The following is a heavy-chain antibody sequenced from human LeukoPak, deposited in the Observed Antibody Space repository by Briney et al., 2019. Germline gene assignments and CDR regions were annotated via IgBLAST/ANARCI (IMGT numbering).Heavy chain of an antibody. Sequence: ASEKVSCKASGYTFTGYYMHWVRQAPGQGLEWMGWINPNSGGTNYAQKFQGRVTMTRDTSISTAYMELSRLRSDDTAAYYCARGPGNPWFGESDYWSQGTLVTVSS. J-gene: IGHJ4*02. V-gene: IGHV1-2*02. CDR3: ARGPGNPWFGESDY. CDR1: GYTFTGYY. D-gene: IGHD3-10*01. CDR2: INPNSGGT.